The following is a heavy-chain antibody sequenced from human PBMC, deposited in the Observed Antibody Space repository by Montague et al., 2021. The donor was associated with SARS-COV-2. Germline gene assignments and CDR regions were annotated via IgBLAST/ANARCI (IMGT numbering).Heavy chain of an antibody. V-gene: IGHV2-70*20. CDR3: ARSLYDILTGYYLPFDY. CDR1: GFSRSTSGMC. Sequence: PALVKPTQTLTLTCTFSGFSRSTSGMCVSWVRQPPGKALEWLALIDWDDNKFYSTSLKTRLTISKDTSKNQVVLTMTNVDPVDTATYYCARSLYDILTGYYLPFDYWGQGTLVTVSS. J-gene: IGHJ4*02. CDR2: IDWDDNK. D-gene: IGHD3-9*01.